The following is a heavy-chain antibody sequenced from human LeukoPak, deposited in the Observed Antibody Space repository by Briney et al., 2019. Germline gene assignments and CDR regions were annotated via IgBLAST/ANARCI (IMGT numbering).Heavy chain of an antibody. CDR1: GFRFRSYW. D-gene: IGHD2-21*02. J-gene: IGHJ2*01. CDR2: IKEDGSET. V-gene: IGHV3-7*01. CDR3: ARVPVVTGRGHWYFDL. Sequence: PGGSLRLSCAASGFRFRSYWMSWVRQAPGKGLEWVAKIKEDGSETFYVDSVKGRFTISRDNAKDSLDLQMNSLRAEDAALYYCARVPVVTGRGHWYFDLWGRGTLVTVSS.